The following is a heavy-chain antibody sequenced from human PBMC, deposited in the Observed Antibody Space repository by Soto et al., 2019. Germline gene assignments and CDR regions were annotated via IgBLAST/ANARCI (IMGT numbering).Heavy chain of an antibody. D-gene: IGHD3-10*01. V-gene: IGHV3-23*01. CDR1: GFTFSSYA. CDR2: ISGSGGYT. Sequence: GSLRLSCAASGFTFSSYAMSWVRQAPGKGLEWVSSISGSGGYTYYADSVKGRFTISRDNSKNTLFLQMNSLRAEDTAVFYCAKPPYYYGSGSYGPFDYWGQGTLVTVAS. CDR3: AKPPYYYGSGSYGPFDY. J-gene: IGHJ4*02.